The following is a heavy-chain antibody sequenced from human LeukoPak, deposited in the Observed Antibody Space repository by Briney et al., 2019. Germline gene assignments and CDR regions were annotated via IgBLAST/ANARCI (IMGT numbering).Heavy chain of an antibody. CDR2: ISSSSSYI. Sequence: GGSLRLSCAASGFTFSSYSVNWVRQAPGKGLEWVSSISSSSSYIYYADSVKGRFTISRDNAKNSLYLQMNSLRAEDTAVYYCARGGLNVVRGVKWGQGTLVTVSS. CDR3: ARGGLNVVRGVK. D-gene: IGHD3-10*01. J-gene: IGHJ4*02. V-gene: IGHV3-21*01. CDR1: GFTFSSYS.